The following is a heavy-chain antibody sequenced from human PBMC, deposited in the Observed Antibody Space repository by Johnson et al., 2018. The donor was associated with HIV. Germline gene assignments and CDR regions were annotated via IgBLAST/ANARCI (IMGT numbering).Heavy chain of an antibody. CDR1: GMTVSSYY. D-gene: IGHD5-24*01. Sequence: VQLVESGGGMGRPGGSLRLSCGASGMTVSSYYMSWVRQAPGKGLEWVSVIFSGGDTYYGDSVRGRFSISRDNSNNTLYLQMKSLRADDTAVYYCARACRDGYTCDVFDIWGQGTMVTVSS. CDR3: ARACRDGYTCDVFDI. CDR2: IFSGGDT. J-gene: IGHJ3*02. V-gene: IGHV3-66*01.